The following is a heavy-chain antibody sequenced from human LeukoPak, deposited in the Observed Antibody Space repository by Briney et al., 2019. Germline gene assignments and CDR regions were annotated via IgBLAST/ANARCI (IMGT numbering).Heavy chain of an antibody. CDR1: GLSLEILL. CDR2: ISASGIT. D-gene: IGHD3-9*01. Sequence: SETLSLTCTVAGLSLEILLWNWIRQPPGRGLEWIGYISASGITSFHTSLQSRLSMSVETSKNQFSLKVRSVTAADTAVYFCASSIGAHWFDFWAQGTLVTVSS. CDR3: ASSIGAHWFDF. J-gene: IGHJ4*02. V-gene: IGHV4-59*11.